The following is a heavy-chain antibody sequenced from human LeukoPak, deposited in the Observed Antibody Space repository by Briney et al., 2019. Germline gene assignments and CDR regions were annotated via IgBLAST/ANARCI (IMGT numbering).Heavy chain of an antibody. CDR1: GVTFNKYW. CDR3: ARGLATAAAY. J-gene: IGHJ4*02. CDR2: INQDGSQK. Sequence: PGGSLRLSCVDFGVTFNKYWMSCVRQAPGAGLEWLVNINQDGSQKYYVDSVKGRFTISRDNAKNSVYLKMNRLRGEDTAVYYCARGLATAAAYWGQGTPVTVSS. V-gene: IGHV3-7*01. D-gene: IGHD6-13*01.